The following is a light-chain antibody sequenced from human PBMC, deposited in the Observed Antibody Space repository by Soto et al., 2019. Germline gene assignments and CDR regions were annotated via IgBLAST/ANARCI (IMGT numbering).Light chain of an antibody. V-gene: IGKV1-33*01. Sequence: DIQMTQSPSSLSASVGDRVTITCQASQDISNYLNWYQQKPGKAPKLLIYDASNLETGVPSRFSGSGSGTDFTFTISSLQPEDIAKYYCQQYENLPPLTFGGGTKVDI. CDR1: QDISNY. CDR3: QQYENLPPLT. CDR2: DAS. J-gene: IGKJ4*01.